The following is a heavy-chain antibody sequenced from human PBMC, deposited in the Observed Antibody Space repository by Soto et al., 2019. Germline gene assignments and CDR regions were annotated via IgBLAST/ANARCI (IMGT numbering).Heavy chain of an antibody. J-gene: IGHJ5*02. Sequence: ASVKVSCKASGYTFTSYDINWVRQAPGKGLEWMGGFDPEDGETIYAQKFQGRVTMTEDTSTDTAYMELSSLRSEDTAVYYCATVLLWFGEFHTWGQGTLVTVSS. CDR3: ATVLLWFGEFHT. CDR1: GYTFTSYD. D-gene: IGHD3-10*01. CDR2: FDPEDGET. V-gene: IGHV1-24*01.